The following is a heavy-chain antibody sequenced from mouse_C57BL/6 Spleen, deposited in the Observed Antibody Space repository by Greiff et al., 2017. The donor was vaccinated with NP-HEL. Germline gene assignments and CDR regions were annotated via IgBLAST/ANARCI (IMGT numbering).Heavy chain of an antibody. CDR3: ARGHYGSYYAMDY. D-gene: IGHD1-1*01. V-gene: IGHV1-50*01. CDR2: IDPSDSYT. CDR1: GYTFTSYW. J-gene: IGHJ4*01. Sequence: VQLQQPGAELVKPGASVKLSCKASGYTFTSYWMQWVKQRPGQGLEWIGEIDPSDSYTNYNQKFKGKATLTVDTSSSTAYMQLSSLTSEDSAVYYCARGHYGSYYAMDYWGQGTSVTVSS.